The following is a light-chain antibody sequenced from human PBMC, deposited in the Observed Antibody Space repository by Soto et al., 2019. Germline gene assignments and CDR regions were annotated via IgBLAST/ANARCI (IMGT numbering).Light chain of an antibody. V-gene: IGKV3-20*01. CDR2: GAS. Sequence: EIVLTQSPGTLSLSPGERATLSCRASQSVSSSYLAWYQQKPGQAPRLLIYGASSRDTGIPDRLSGSGSGTDFTLTISRLESEDFAVYYCHQYGDSPFTFGPGTKVHIK. J-gene: IGKJ3*01. CDR3: HQYGDSPFT. CDR1: QSVSSSY.